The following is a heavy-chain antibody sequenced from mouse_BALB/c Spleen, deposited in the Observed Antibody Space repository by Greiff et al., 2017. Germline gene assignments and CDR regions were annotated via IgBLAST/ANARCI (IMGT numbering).Heavy chain of an antibody. CDR3: ARYRYDDYYAMDY. Sequence: VQLQQSGAELVKPGASVKLSCTASGFNIKDTYMHWVKQRPEQGLEWIGRIDPANGNTKYDPKFQGKATITADTSSSTAYMQFNSLTSEDSAVYYCARYRYDDYYAMDYWGQGTSVTVSS. J-gene: IGHJ4*01. CDR1: GFNIKDTY. V-gene: IGHV14-3*02. CDR2: IDPANGNT. D-gene: IGHD2-14*01.